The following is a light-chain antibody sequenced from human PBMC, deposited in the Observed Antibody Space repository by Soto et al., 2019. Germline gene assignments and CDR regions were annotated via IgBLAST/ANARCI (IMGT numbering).Light chain of an antibody. Sequence: DIQMTQSPSTLSASEGARLTISCLASQSVSIWLAWYRQKPGGAPKRLIYKSSILESGVPSRFSGSGSGTEFTLTISSLQPDDFATYYCQQFNTSPLTFGQGTKVDIK. CDR1: QSVSIW. J-gene: IGKJ1*01. CDR3: QQFNTSPLT. CDR2: KSS. V-gene: IGKV1-5*03.